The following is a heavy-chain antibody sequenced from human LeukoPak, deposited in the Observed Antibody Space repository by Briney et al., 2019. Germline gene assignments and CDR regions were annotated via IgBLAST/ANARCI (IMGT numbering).Heavy chain of an antibody. CDR2: ISSSSSTI. CDR1: GFTFSSYS. V-gene: IGHV3-48*01. Sequence: GGSLRLSCAASGFTFSSYSMNWVRQAPGKGLEWVSYISSSSSTIYYADSVKGRFTISRDNAKNSLYLQMNSLRAEDTAVYYCARDAPTMVRGVITQIAPYLDYWGQGTLVTVSS. J-gene: IGHJ4*02. D-gene: IGHD3-10*01. CDR3: ARDAPTMVRGVITQIAPYLDY.